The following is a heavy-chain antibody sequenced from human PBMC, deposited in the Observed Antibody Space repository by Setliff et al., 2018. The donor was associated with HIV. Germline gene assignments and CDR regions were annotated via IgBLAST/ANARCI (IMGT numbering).Heavy chain of an antibody. CDR2: IIPILGPA. J-gene: IGHJ4*02. Sequence: GASVKVSCKASGGTFSSYAISWVRQAPGQGLEWMGGIIPILGPANYAQKFQGRVTITAGEYTTTSYMELRNLRSEDTAIYYCARVLGNFVPDLIGYFDYGGQGTLVAVSS. D-gene: IGHD3-9*01. CDR1: GGTFSSYA. CDR3: ARVLGNFVPDLIGYFDY. V-gene: IGHV1-69*13.